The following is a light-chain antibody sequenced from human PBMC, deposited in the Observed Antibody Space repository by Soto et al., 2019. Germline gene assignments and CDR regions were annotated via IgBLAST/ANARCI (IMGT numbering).Light chain of an antibody. V-gene: IGKV1-5*03. J-gene: IGKJ1*01. Sequence: DIQMTQSPSTLSASVGDIVTITCRASQSISNWLAWYQQKPGKVPKLLIYKASTLESGVPSGFSGSASGTESTLTISSLQPDDFATYYCQRYGSFRTFGQGTKVDIK. CDR3: QRYGSFRT. CDR2: KAS. CDR1: QSISNW.